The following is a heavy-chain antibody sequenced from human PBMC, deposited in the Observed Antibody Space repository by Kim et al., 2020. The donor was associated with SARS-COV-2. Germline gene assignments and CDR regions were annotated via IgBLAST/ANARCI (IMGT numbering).Heavy chain of an antibody. V-gene: IGHV1-2*02. D-gene: IGHD2-15*01. J-gene: IGHJ5*02. CDR1: GYTFTGYY. CDR3: ARYVACSGGRGYTTEGGWFDP. CDR2: INPNSGGT. Sequence: ASVKVSCKASGYTFTGYYMHRVRQAPGQGLEWMGWINPNSGGTNYAQKFQGRVTMTRDTSISTAYMELSRLRSDDTAVYYCARYVACSGGRGYTTEGGWFDPWGQGTLVTVSS.